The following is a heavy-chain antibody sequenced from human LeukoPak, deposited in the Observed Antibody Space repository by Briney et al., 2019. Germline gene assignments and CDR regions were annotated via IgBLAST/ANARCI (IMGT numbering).Heavy chain of an antibody. CDR3: ATALDRYYDSSGYYGIDY. V-gene: IGHV4-34*01. CDR2: INHSGST. J-gene: IGHJ4*02. CDR1: GGSFSGYY. Sequence: PSETLSLTCAVYGGSFSGYYWSWIRQPPGKGLEWIGEINHSGSTNYNPSLKSRVTISVDTSKNQFSLKLSSVTAADTAVYYCATALDRYYDSSGYYGIDYWGQGTLVTVSS. D-gene: IGHD3-22*01.